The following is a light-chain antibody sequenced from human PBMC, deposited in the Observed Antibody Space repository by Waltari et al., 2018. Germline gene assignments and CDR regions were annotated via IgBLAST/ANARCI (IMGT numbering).Light chain of an antibody. CDR3: QAWDSSTSVV. CDR1: KLENKF. CDR2: KDT. V-gene: IGLV3-1*01. Sequence: SYEVTQPPSVSVSPGQTVSIACSGDKLENKFVCWYQQKPGPSPVVVIYKDTKRPSGIPERFSGSNSGNTATLTISETQPMDEADYYCQAWDSSTSVVFGGGTKLTVL. J-gene: IGLJ2*01.